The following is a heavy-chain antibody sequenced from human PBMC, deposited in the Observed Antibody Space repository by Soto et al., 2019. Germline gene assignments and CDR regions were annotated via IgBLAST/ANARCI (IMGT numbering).Heavy chain of an antibody. D-gene: IGHD3-16*01. CDR3: ATMYADYARL. CDR1: GFSLSDYY. J-gene: IGHJ2*01. V-gene: IGHV3-11*03. Sequence: AGGSLRLSCEASGFSLSDYYMSWIRQTPGKGLEWVSYITSSSSFTNYADSVKGRFTVSRDNAKNSLYLQMNSLRAEDTAVYYCATMYADYARLWGRGTLVTVSS. CDR2: ITSSSSFT.